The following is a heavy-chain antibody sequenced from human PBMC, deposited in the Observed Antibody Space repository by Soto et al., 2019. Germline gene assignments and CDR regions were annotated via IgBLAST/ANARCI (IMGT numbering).Heavy chain of an antibody. V-gene: IGHV3-33*01. Sequence: QVQLVESGGGVVQPGRSLRLSCAASGFTFSSYGMHWVRQAPGKGLEWVAAIWYDGRNKYYADSVKGRFTISRDNSKNTLYLQMNSLGAEDTAVYYCARDDPVAGLDYWGQGALVTVSS. CDR1: GFTFSSYG. D-gene: IGHD6-19*01. J-gene: IGHJ4*02. CDR2: IWYDGRNK. CDR3: ARDDPVAGLDY.